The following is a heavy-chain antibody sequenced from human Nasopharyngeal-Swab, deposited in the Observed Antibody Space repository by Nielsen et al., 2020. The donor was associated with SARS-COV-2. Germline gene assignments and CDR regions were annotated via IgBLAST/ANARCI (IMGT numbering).Heavy chain of an antibody. Sequence: ASVKVSCKASGYTFTSYGISWVRQAPGQGLEWMGWISAYNGNTNYAQKLQGRVTMTTDTSTSTAYMELRSLRSDDTAVYYCARILAEDFWSGYYVFDYWGQGTLVTVSS. CDR2: ISAYNGNT. CDR1: GYTFTSYG. CDR3: ARILAEDFWSGYYVFDY. D-gene: IGHD3-3*01. J-gene: IGHJ4*02. V-gene: IGHV1-18*01.